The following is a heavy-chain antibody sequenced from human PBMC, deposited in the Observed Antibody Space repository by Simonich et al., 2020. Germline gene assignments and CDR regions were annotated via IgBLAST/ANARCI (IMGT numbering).Heavy chain of an antibody. V-gene: IGHV3-74*01. Sequence: EVQLVESGGGLVQPGGSLRLSCAASGFTFSSYWMHWVRQAPGKGRERVARMNSDGVSTSYADAVKGRFTIARDNAKNTLYLQMNSQRAEDTAVYYCARNRLDYWGQGTLVTVSS. J-gene: IGHJ4*02. CDR3: ARNRLDY. CDR1: GFTFSSYW. CDR2: MNSDGVST.